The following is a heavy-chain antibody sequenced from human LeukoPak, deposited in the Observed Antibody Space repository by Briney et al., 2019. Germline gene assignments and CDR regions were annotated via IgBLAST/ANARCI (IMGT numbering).Heavy chain of an antibody. D-gene: IGHD3-3*01. Sequence: GGSLRLSCAASGFNFRNYEMNWVRQAPGKGLEWLSYISSSGSNIYYADSVKGRFTISRDNAKNTLYLQMNSLRAEDTAIYYCARESEYDFWTGSYFDYWGQGTLVTVSS. CDR1: GFNFRNYE. V-gene: IGHV3-48*03. J-gene: IGHJ4*02. CDR2: ISSSGSNI. CDR3: ARESEYDFWTGSYFDY.